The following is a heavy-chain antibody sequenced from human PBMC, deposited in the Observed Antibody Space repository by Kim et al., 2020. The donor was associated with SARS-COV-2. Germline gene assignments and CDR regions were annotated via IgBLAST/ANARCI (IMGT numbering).Heavy chain of an antibody. CDR2: ISGSGGST. CDR3: AKDVGYSSSWYSYYYYYGMHV. J-gene: IGHJ6*02. CDR1: GFTFSSYA. D-gene: IGHD6-13*01. Sequence: GGSLRLSCAASGFTFSSYAMSWVRQAPGKGLEWVSAISGSGGSTYYADSVKGRFTISRDNSKNTLYLQMNSLRAEDTAVYYCAKDVGYSSSWYSYYYYYGMHVWGQGTTVTVSS. V-gene: IGHV3-23*01.